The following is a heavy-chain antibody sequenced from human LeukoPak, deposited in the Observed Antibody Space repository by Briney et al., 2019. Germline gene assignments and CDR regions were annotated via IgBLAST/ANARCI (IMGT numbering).Heavy chain of an antibody. CDR1: GYSISSGYY. D-gene: IGHD1-26*01. CDR3: ARHRRGSSEGY. Sequence: KPSETLSLTCAVSGYSISSGYYWGWSRPPPGKGREWIGRIYHSGRTYYNQSVKSRVTISEEKAKKKLSLELSSVTAADTAVYYCARHRRGSSEGYWGQGTLVTVSS. CDR2: IYHSGRT. J-gene: IGHJ4*02. V-gene: IGHV4-38-2*01.